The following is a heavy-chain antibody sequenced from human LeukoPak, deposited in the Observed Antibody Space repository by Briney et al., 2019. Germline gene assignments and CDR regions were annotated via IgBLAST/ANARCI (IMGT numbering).Heavy chain of an antibody. J-gene: IGHJ4*02. CDR1: GFTFSSYG. V-gene: IGHV3-23*01. Sequence: GGSLRLSCAASGFTFSSYGMSWVRQAPGKGLEWVSAISGSGGSTYYADSVKGRFTISRDNSKNTLYLQMNSLRAEDAAVYYCAKDYYDSSGYYYAPSPFDYWGQGTLVTVSS. D-gene: IGHD3-22*01. CDR2: ISGSGGST. CDR3: AKDYYDSSGYYYAPSPFDY.